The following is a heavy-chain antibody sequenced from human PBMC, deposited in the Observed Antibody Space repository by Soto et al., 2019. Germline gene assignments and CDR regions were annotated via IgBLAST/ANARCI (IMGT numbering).Heavy chain of an antibody. CDR1: AGTFSSYT. CDR3: ARDPAPTYYYGSGSYSFDY. V-gene: IGHV1-69*04. D-gene: IGHD3-10*01. Sequence: SVKVSCKASAGTFSSYTISWVRQAPGQGLEWMGRIIPILGIANYAQKFQGRVTITADKSTSTAYMELSSLRSEDTAVYYCARDPAPTYYYGSGSYSFDYWGQGTLVTVSS. J-gene: IGHJ4*02. CDR2: IIPILGIA.